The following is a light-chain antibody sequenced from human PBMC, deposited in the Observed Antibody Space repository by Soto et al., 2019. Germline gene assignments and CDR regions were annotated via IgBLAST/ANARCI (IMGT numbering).Light chain of an antibody. CDR1: QSVSSNY. CDR3: QQYGSSSWT. Sequence: EIVMTPSPATLSVSPGERATLSCRASQSVSSNYLAWYQQMPGQAPRLLISGASSRASGIPDRFSGSGSGTEFTLTISRLEPEECAVDDGQQYGSSSWTAGQGTKVDI. V-gene: IGKV3-20*01. J-gene: IGKJ1*01. CDR2: GAS.